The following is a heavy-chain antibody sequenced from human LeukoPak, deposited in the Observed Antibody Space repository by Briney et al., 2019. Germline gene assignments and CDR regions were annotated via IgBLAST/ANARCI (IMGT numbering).Heavy chain of an antibody. D-gene: IGHD6-19*01. J-gene: IGHJ4*02. CDR2: INHSGST. CDR3: ARKGQQWLVRRTFFDY. Sequence: SETLSLTCAVYGGSFSGYYWSWIRQPPGEGLEWIGEINHSGSTNYNPSLKSRVTISVDTSKNQFSLKLSSVTAADTAVYYCARKGQQWLVRRTFFDYWGQGTLVTVSS. CDR1: GGSFSGYY. V-gene: IGHV4-34*01.